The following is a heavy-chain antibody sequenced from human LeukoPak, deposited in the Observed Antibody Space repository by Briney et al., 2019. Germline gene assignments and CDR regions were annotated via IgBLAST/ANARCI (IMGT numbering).Heavy chain of an antibody. CDR3: ARLTPGIAVAGSEFDY. V-gene: IGHV4-61*02. CDR1: GGSISSGSYY. D-gene: IGHD6-19*01. Sequence: SETLSLTCTVSGGSISSGSYYWSRIRQPAGKGLEWIGRIYTSGSTNYNPSLKSRVTISVDTSKNQFSLKLSSVTAADTAVYYCARLTPGIAVAGSEFDYWGQGTLVTVSS. CDR2: IYTSGST. J-gene: IGHJ4*02.